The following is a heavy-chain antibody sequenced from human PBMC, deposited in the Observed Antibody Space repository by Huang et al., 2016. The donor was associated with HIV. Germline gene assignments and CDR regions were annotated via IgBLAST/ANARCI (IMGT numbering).Heavy chain of an antibody. CDR2: IYYSGNI. V-gene: IGHV4-39*01. D-gene: IGHD1-20*01. Sequence: QLQLQESGPGLVKPSETLSLTCTVSGSSISSSYYWGWLRQPPGKGLEWIGNIYYSGNISYNPSRKSVVTISVDTSKNHISLKVDSVTAADTAVYYCARPLTGTTALGYWGQGTLVTVSS. CDR3: ARPLTGTTALGY. CDR1: GSSISSSYY. J-gene: IGHJ4*02.